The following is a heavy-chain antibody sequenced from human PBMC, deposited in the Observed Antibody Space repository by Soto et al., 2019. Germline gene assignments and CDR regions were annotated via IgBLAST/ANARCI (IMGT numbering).Heavy chain of an antibody. V-gene: IGHV3-53*01. D-gene: IGHD6-13*01. Sequence: GGSLRLSCAASVFTVSSNYMSWVRQAPGKGLEWVSVIYSGGSTYYADSVKGRFTISRDNSKNTLYLQMNSLRAEDTAVHYCASTHLIAAAGPFDYWGQGTLVTVSS. CDR2: IYSGGST. CDR3: ASTHLIAAAGPFDY. CDR1: VFTVSSNY. J-gene: IGHJ4*02.